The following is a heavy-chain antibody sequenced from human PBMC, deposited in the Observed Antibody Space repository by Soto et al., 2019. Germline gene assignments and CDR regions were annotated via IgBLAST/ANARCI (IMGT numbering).Heavy chain of an antibody. J-gene: IGHJ5*02. Sequence: SLRLSCAASGFTFDDYGMSWVRQAPGKGLEWVSGINWNGGSTGYADSVKGRFTISRDNAKNSLYLQMNSLRAEDTALYYCARDRTTVTTFWFDPWGQGTLVTVSS. CDR2: INWNGGST. D-gene: IGHD4-17*01. CDR1: GFTFDDYG. CDR3: ARDRTTVTTFWFDP. V-gene: IGHV3-20*04.